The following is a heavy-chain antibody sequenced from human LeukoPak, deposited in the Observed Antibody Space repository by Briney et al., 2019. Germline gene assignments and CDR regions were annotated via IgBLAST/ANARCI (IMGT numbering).Heavy chain of an antibody. V-gene: IGHV3-74*01. J-gene: IGHJ5*02. CDR3: AKERGSGKLTASYSWFDP. CDR1: GFTFSNYW. D-gene: IGHD3-10*01. CDR2: INSDGSTT. Sequence: GGSLRLSCAASGFTFSNYWMHWVRQAPGKGLVWVARINSDGSTTNYADSVKGRFTISRDNAKNTPYLQMNSLRAEDTAVYYCAKERGSGKLTASYSWFDPWGQGTLVTVSS.